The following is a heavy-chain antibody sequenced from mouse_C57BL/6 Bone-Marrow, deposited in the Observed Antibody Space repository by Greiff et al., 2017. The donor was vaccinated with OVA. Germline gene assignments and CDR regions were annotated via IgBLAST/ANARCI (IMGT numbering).Heavy chain of an antibody. CDR2: IRRKSSNYAT. J-gene: IGHJ2*01. Sequence: EVKLVESGGGLVQPRGSLKLSCAASGFTFNTYAMHWVSQAPGKGLEWVARIRRKSSNYATYYAVSVKGRLTIYRDDYQSMLYLQMNNLKTDDTARDYCVTGDYFDYWGQGTTLTVSS. CDR1: GFTFNTYA. CDR3: VTGDYFDY. V-gene: IGHV10-3*01.